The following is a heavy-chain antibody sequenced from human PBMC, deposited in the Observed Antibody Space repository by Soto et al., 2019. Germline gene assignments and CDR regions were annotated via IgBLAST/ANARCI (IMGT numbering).Heavy chain of an antibody. CDR1: GGTFSTSA. V-gene: IGHV1-69*12. J-gene: IGHJ4*02. CDR3: ASGIQLWLRRINNGYSG. D-gene: IGHD5-18*01. Sequence: QVQVVQSGAEVKKPGSSVKVSCKTSGGTFSTSAISWVRQAPGQGLEWMGGIIPMFGTANYAQRFQDRVTITADESTNTVYMELSSLRSEDTAVYFCASGIQLWLRRINNGYSGWGQGTLVTVSS. CDR2: IIPMFGTA.